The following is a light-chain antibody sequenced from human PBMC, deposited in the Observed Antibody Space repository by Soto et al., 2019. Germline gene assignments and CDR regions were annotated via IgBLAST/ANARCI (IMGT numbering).Light chain of an antibody. Sequence: DIVMTQSPDSLAVSLGERATINCKSSQSVLYNSNNKNYLAWYQQKPGQPPKLLIYWASTRASGVPDRFSGSGSGTDFPLTISSLQAEDVAVYYCQQYYSTPFTFGPGTKVDIK. CDR1: QSVLYNSNNKNY. CDR3: QQYYSTPFT. CDR2: WAS. J-gene: IGKJ3*01. V-gene: IGKV4-1*01.